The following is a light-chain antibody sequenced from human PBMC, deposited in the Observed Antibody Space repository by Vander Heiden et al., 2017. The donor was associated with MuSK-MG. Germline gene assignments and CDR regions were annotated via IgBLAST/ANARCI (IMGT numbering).Light chain of an antibody. J-gene: IGLJ3*02. Sequence: QSALTQPASVSGSPGQSITISCTGTSSEVGRYNLVSWYQQHPGKAPNLMIYEGSKRPSGVSNRFSGSKSGNTASLTIAGLQAEDEADYYCCSYAGSSTLEVFGGGTKLTVL. CDR2: EGS. CDR3: CSYAGSSTLEV. CDR1: SSEVGRYNL. V-gene: IGLV2-23*01.